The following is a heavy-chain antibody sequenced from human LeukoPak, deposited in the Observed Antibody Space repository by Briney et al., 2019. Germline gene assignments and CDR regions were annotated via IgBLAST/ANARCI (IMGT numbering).Heavy chain of an antibody. Sequence: GGSLRLSCATSGFTFTTYEMNWVRQAPGKGLEWVSFISSSGSPIYYADSVKGRFTISRGNAKNSVYLQMNNVRAEDTAVYYCARSWKAGGWGQGTLVTVSS. CDR3: ARSWKAGG. J-gene: IGHJ4*02. V-gene: IGHV3-48*03. CDR1: GFTFTTYE. CDR2: ISSSGSPI. D-gene: IGHD1-1*01.